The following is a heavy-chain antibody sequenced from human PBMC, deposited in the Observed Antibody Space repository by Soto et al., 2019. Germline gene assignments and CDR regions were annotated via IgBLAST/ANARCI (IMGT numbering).Heavy chain of an antibody. Sequence: QVQLVQSGAEVKKPGSSVEVSCKASGGTFSSYAISWVRQAPGQGLEWMGGIIPIFGTANYAQKFQGRVTITADESTSTAYMELSSLRSEDTAVYYCAGHLTVVTGYWYFDLWGRGTLVTVSS. D-gene: IGHD2-15*01. CDR1: GGTFSSYA. CDR2: IIPIFGTA. J-gene: IGHJ2*01. V-gene: IGHV1-69*01. CDR3: AGHLTVVTGYWYFDL.